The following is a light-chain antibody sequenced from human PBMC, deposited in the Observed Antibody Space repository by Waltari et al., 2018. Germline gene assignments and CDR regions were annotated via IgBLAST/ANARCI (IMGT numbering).Light chain of an antibody. CDR2: EVS. Sequence: DIVMTQTPLSLSVIPGQPASISCKSSQRLLHHDGKTYSSWYLKVPGQSPQLLIYEVSRRLSGVPDRFSGRGSGTDFTLKISRVEADDVGVYFCMQGKDLPLTFGGGTKVDI. CDR1: QRLLHHDGKTY. J-gene: IGKJ4*01. CDR3: MQGKDLPLT. V-gene: IGKV2-29*02.